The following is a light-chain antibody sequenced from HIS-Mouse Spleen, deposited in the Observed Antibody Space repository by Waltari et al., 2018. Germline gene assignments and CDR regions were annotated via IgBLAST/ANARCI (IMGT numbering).Light chain of an antibody. CDR1: AVPKQY. CDR2: KDS. J-gene: IGLJ2*01. V-gene: IGLV3-25*03. Sequence: SYELTQPPSVSVSPGQTARITGTGDAVPKQYGYWSQQKPCQAPVMVIYKDSERPSGIPERFSGSSSGTTVKLTISGVQAEDEADYYCQSADSSGTYRGVFGGGTKLTVL. CDR3: QSADSSGTYRGV.